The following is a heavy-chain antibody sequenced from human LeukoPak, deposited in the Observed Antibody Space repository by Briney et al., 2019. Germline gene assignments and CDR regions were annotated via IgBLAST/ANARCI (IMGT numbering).Heavy chain of an antibody. CDR1: GFAFSGYG. D-gene: IGHD3-22*01. V-gene: IGHV3-30*18. CDR2: IASDGNNK. CDR3: VKDCDYDSSGHFHGFQH. J-gene: IGHJ4*02. Sequence: GGSLRLSCAASGFAFSGYGMHWVRQAPGKELEWVAAIASDGNNKYYVESVKGRFTISRDNSRNTLYLQMNSLRAEDTAVYYCVKDCDYDSSGHFHGFQHWGQGTLVTVSS.